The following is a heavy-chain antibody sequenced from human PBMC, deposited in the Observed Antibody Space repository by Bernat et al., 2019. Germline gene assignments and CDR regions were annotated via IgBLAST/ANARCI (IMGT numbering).Heavy chain of an antibody. CDR3: ARDGNYYGSGTPQTYFDY. J-gene: IGHJ4*02. CDR2: ISSSSSYI. CDR1: GFTFSSYS. V-gene: IGHV3-21*01. Sequence: EVQLVESGGGLVKPGGSLRLSCAASGFTFSSYSMNWVRQAPWKGLEWVSSISSSSSYIYYADSVKGRFTISRDNAKNSLYLQMNSLRAEDTAVYYCARDGNYYGSGTPQTYFDYWGQGTLVTVSS. D-gene: IGHD3-10*01.